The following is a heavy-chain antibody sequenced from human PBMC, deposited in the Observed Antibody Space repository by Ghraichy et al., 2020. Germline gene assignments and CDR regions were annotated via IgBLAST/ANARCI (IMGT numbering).Heavy chain of an antibody. CDR3: ASVRLYCSGTTCNYFDY. Sequence: SETLSLTCTVSGGSIGSYSWSWIRQPPGKGLEWIAFITPSGSTGYSPSLKSRATMSVDTSKNQFSLKLNSVTAADTAVYYCASVRLYCSGTTCNYFDYWGRGTLVTVSS. D-gene: IGHD2-2*01. J-gene: IGHJ4*02. CDR1: GGSIGSYS. V-gene: IGHV4-59*06. CDR2: ITPSGST.